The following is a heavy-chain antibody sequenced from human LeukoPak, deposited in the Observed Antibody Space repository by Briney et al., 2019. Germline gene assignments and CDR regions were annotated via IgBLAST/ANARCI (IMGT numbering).Heavy chain of an antibody. V-gene: IGHV3-21*01. CDR1: GFTFSSYS. J-gene: IGHJ5*02. CDR3: ARDIVATVSA. CDR2: TSSSSSYI. Sequence: GGSLRLSCAASGFTFSSYSMNWVRQAPGKGLEWVSSTSSSSSYIYYADSVKGRLTISRDNAKNSLYLQMNSLRAEDTAVYYCARDIVATVSAWGQGTLVTVSS. D-gene: IGHD5-12*01.